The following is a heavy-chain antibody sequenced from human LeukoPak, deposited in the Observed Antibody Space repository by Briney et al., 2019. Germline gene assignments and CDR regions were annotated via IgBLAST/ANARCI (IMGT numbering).Heavy chain of an antibody. Sequence: PSETLSLTCTVSGGSISSSSYYWGWIRQPPGKGLEWIGSIYYSGSTYYNPSLKSRVTISVDTSKNQFPLKLSSVTAADTAVYYCARQIGITFGGVIVITSGYYFDYWGQGTLVTVSS. D-gene: IGHD3-16*02. CDR2: IYYSGST. V-gene: IGHV4-39*01. CDR3: ARQIGITFGGVIVITSGYYFDY. J-gene: IGHJ4*02. CDR1: GGSISSSSYY.